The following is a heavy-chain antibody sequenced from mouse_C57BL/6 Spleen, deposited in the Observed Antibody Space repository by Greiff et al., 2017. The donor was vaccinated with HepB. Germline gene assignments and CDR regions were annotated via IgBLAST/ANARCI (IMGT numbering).Heavy chain of an antibody. CDR1: GYTFTDYY. V-gene: IGHV1-26*01. Sequence: EVQLQQSGPELVKPGASVKISCKASGYTFTDYYMNWVKQSHGKSLEWIGDINPNNGGTSYNQKFKGKATLTVDKSSSTAYMELRSLTSEDSAVYYCAREERGFMDYWGQGTSVTVSS. J-gene: IGHJ4*01. CDR2: INPNNGGT. CDR3: AREERGFMDY.